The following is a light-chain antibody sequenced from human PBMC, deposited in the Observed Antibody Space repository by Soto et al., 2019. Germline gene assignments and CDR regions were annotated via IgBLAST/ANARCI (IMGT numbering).Light chain of an antibody. V-gene: IGLV2-23*01. CDR2: EGS. Sequence: QSALTQPASVSGSPGESITISCIGTKNDIGSYRFVSWHQQHPGEAPKLMISEGSKRPSGTSNRFSGSKSGNTASLRISGLQAEDEADYYCCSYAGSSTWVFGGGTKLTVL. J-gene: IGLJ3*02. CDR1: KNDIGSYRF. CDR3: CSYAGSSTWV.